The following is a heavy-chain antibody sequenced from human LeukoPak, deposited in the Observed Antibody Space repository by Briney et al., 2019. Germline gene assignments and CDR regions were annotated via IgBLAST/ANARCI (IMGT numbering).Heavy chain of an antibody. Sequence: PSETLSLTCAVYGGSFSGYYWSWIRPPPGKGLEWIGEINHSGSTNYNPSLKSRVTISVDTSKNQFSLKLSSVTAADTAVYYCARGWLYFDYWGQGTLVTVSS. CDR2: INHSGST. CDR1: GGSFSGYY. V-gene: IGHV4-34*01. D-gene: IGHD5-12*01. J-gene: IGHJ4*02. CDR3: ARGWLYFDY.